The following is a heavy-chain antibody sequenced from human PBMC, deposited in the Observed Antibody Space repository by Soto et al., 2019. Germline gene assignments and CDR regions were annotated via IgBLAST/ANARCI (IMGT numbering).Heavy chain of an antibody. D-gene: IGHD3-10*01. CDR3: ARHGYGSGSYYNDY. Sequence: TLSLTCTVSGGSISSYYWSWIRQPPGKGLEWIGYIYYSGSTNYNPSLKSRVTISVDTSKNQFSLKLSSVTAADTAVYYCARHGYGSGSYYNDYWGQGTLVTVSS. CDR2: IYYSGST. J-gene: IGHJ4*02. V-gene: IGHV4-59*08. CDR1: GGSISSYY.